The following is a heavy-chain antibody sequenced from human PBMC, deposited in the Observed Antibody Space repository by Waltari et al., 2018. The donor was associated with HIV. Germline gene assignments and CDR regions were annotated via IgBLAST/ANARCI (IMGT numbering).Heavy chain of an antibody. CDR3: AKEETRVYSSTWFYYYYGMDV. CDR1: GFIFSSYG. Sequence: QVQLVESGGGVVQSGRSLRLSCAASGFIFSSYGLHWVRQAPGKGLEWVAVISYDGTNKYDEDSVRGRFTISRDHSKNMLYLQMNSLRPEDTAVYYCAKEETRVYSSTWFYYYYGMDVWGQGTTVTVSS. V-gene: IGHV3-30*18. J-gene: IGHJ6*02. D-gene: IGHD6-13*01. CDR2: ISYDGTNK.